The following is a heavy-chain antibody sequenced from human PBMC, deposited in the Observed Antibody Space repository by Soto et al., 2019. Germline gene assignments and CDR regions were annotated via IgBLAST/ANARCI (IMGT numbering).Heavy chain of an antibody. V-gene: IGHV3-23*01. Sequence: GASLRLSWAASGFTFSSYAMSWVRQAAGRGLEWVSAISGSGGSTYYADSVKGRFTISSDNYKNTLYLQVKSMRAEDTAVYSCAKGMRQWLAPSQYYYRMDVGGQGTTVTVSS. CDR1: GFTFSSYA. CDR2: ISGSGGST. CDR3: AKGMRQWLAPSQYYYRMDV. D-gene: IGHD6-19*01. J-gene: IGHJ6*02.